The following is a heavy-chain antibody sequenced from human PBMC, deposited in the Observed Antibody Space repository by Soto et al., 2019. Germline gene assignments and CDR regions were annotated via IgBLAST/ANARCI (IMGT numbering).Heavy chain of an antibody. V-gene: IGHV3-73*01. J-gene: IGHJ6*02. D-gene: IGHD2-8*01. Sequence: GGSLRLSCAASGFSFSGSAIHWVRQASGKGLEWVGRIRSRVGNYATAYAASVKGRFIISRDDSNNTAFLQMNSLKTEDTAVYYCIRNVLMVYSSGTRNDYYGMDVWGQGTTVTVSS. CDR2: IRSRVGNYAT. CDR3: IRNVLMVYSSGTRNDYYGMDV. CDR1: GFSFSGSA.